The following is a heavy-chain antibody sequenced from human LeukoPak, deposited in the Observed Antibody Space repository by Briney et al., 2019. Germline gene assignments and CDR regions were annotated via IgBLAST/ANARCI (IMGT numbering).Heavy chain of an antibody. J-gene: IGHJ4*02. D-gene: IGHD2-15*01. Sequence: SETLSLTCAVYGGSFSGYYWSWIRQPPGKGLEWIGEINHSGSTNYNPSLRSRVTISVDTSKNQFSLILSSVTAADTAMYFCARLRNVVLFDYWGQGTLVTVSS. CDR1: GGSFSGYY. V-gene: IGHV4-34*01. CDR2: INHSGST. CDR3: ARLRNVVLFDY.